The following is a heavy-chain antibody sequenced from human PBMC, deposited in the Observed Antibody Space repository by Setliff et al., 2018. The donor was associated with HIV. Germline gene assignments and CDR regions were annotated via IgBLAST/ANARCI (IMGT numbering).Heavy chain of an antibody. Sequence: SETLSLTCTVSGGSITGHYWSWIRQPPGKGPEWIGYISYSGISNYNPSLESRVTISVDTSKNQFSLKLSSVTAADTAVYYCARVESRSWFYWYFDLWGRGTLVTVSS. J-gene: IGHJ2*01. CDR1: GGSITGHY. D-gene: IGHD1-26*01. CDR2: ISYSGIS. V-gene: IGHV4-59*11. CDR3: ARVESRSWFYWYFDL.